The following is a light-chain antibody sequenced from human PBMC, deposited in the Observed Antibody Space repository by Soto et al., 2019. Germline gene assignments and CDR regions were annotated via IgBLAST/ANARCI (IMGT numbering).Light chain of an antibody. CDR3: MQATQLIT. J-gene: IGKJ5*01. V-gene: IGKV2-24*01. CDR1: QSLVHSDGNTY. Sequence: DIVLTQTPLSSPVTLGQPASISCRSSQSLVHSDGNTYLSWLHQRPGQPPRLLLQQISNRFSGVPDRFSGSGAGTDFTLKISRVEAEDVGVYYCMQATQLITFGQGTRLEI. CDR2: QIS.